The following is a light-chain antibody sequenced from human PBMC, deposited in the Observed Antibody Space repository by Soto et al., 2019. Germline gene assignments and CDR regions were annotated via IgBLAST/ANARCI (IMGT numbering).Light chain of an antibody. Sequence: EIVLTQSPGALALSPGETATLSCRASQRVSSNYLSWYQQKPGQAPRLLIHGASSRATGIPARFSGSGSGTEFTLTISRLEPEDFAVYYCQQYGSSPFTFGPGTQVDIK. CDR2: GAS. J-gene: IGKJ3*01. V-gene: IGKV3-20*01. CDR3: QQYGSSPFT. CDR1: QRVSSNY.